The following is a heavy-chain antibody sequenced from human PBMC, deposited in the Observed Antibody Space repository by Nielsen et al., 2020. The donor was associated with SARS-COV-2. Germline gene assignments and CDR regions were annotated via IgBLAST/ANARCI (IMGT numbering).Heavy chain of an antibody. CDR3: ASSIAVSGTEVDY. J-gene: IGHJ4*02. D-gene: IGHD6-19*01. V-gene: IGHV4-30-4*01. CDR2: IYYSGST. CDR1: GGSISSGDYY. Sequence: LRLSCTVSGGSISSGDYYWSWIRQPPGKGLEWIGYIYYSGSTYYNPSLKSRVTISVDTSKNQFSLKLSSVTAADTAVYYCASSIAVSGTEVDYWGQGTLVTVSS.